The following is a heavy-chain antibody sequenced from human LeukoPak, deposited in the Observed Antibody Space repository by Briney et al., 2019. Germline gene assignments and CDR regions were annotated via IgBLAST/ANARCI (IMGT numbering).Heavy chain of an antibody. CDR2: IKQDGSDK. Sequence: GGSLRLSCAASGFTFSNSWMSWVRQAPGKGLEWVANIKQDGSDKYYVDSVKGRFTISRDNAKNSLYLQMNSLRAEDTAVYYCARGGWFSEYWGQGTLVTVSS. V-gene: IGHV3-7*05. CDR1: GFTFSNSW. CDR3: ARGGWFSEY. D-gene: IGHD2-15*01. J-gene: IGHJ4*02.